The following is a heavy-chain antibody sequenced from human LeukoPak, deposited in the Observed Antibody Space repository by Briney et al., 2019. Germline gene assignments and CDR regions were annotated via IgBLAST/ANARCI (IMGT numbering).Heavy chain of an antibody. V-gene: IGHV3-7*01. CDR2: INQDGSEK. CDR3: ARGQYLGV. D-gene: IGHD2/OR15-2a*01. J-gene: IGHJ6*04. Sequence: GGSLRLSCAASGLTFSSYWMNWVRQAPGKGLEWVANINQDGSEKYYVDSVKGRSTISRDNAKSSLYLQMNSLRAEDTAVYYCARGQYLGVWGKGTTVTVSS. CDR1: GLTFSSYW.